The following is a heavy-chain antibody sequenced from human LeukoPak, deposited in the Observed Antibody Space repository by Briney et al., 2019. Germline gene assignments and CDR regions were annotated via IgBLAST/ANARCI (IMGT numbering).Heavy chain of an antibody. CDR2: IYYSGST. D-gene: IGHD3-3*01. J-gene: IGHJ6*04. CDR1: GGSISISTYY. Sequence: SETLSLTCTVSGGSISISTYYWGWIRQPPGKGLEWIGSIYYSGSTYYNPSLKSRVTISVDTSQNQFSLKLSSVTAADTAVYYCARTRYDFWYVDVWGKGTTVTVSS. CDR3: ARTRYDFWYVDV. V-gene: IGHV4-39*07.